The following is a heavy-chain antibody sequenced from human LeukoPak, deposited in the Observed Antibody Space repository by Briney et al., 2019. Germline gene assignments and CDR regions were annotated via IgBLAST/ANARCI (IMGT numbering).Heavy chain of an antibody. CDR2: IVVGSGNT. Sequence: SVKVSCKASGFTFTSSAMQWVRQARGQRLEWIGWIVVGSGNTNYAQKFQERVTITRDMSTSTAYMELSSLRSEDTAVYYCAARNDYDPYGMDVWGQGTTFTVSS. D-gene: IGHD3-3*01. V-gene: IGHV1-58*02. CDR1: GFTFTSSA. J-gene: IGHJ6*02. CDR3: AARNDYDPYGMDV.